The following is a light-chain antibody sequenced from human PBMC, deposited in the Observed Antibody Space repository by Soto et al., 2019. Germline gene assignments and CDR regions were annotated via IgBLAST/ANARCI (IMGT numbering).Light chain of an antibody. CDR2: TAS. J-gene: IGKJ1*01. V-gene: IGKV1-39*01. Sequence: DIQMTQSPSSLSASVGDRVTISCRASQSIDIYLNWYQQKPGKAPKLLIHTASGLHTGVPSRFSGSGSGTDFTLTISSLQPEDFATYYCQQSYNTPRTFGQGTTVEIK. CDR3: QQSYNTPRT. CDR1: QSIDIY.